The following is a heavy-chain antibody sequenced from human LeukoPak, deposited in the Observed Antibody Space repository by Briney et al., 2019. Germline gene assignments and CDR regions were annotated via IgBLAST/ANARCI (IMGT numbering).Heavy chain of an antibody. CDR2: INHSGST. CDR1: GGSFSGYY. J-gene: IGHJ3*01. V-gene: IGHV4-34*01. Sequence: SETLSLTCAVYGGSFSGYYWSWIRQPPGKGLEWIGEINHSGSTNYNPSPKSRVTISVDTSKNQFSLKLSSVTAADTAVYYCARGPHRSSGWPQPIFWGQGTMVTVSS. CDR3: ARGPHRSSGWPQPIF. D-gene: IGHD6-19*01.